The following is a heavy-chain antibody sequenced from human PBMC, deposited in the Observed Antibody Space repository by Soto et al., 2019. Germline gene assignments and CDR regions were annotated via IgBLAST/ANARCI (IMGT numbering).Heavy chain of an antibody. CDR3: ARDSAVVRRNWFDP. CDR1: GGSFSGYY. V-gene: IGHV4-34*01. J-gene: IGHJ5*02. D-gene: IGHD6-19*01. CDR2: INHSGST. Sequence: SETLSLTCAVYGGSFSGYYWSWIRHPPGKGLEWIGEINHSGSTNYNPSLKSRVTMSVDTSKNQFSLKLSSVTAADTAVYYCARDSAVVRRNWFDPWGQGTLVTVSS.